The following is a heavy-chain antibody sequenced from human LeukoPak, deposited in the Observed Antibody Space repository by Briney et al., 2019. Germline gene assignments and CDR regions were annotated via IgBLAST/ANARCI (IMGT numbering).Heavy chain of an antibody. Sequence: ASVKVSCKASGYTVTSYGISWVRQDPGQGLESMGWISAYNGNTNYAQKPQGRVTMTTDTYTSTAYMELRSLRSDDTAVYYCAGGSGSWENWFDPWGQGTLVTVSS. CDR2: ISAYNGNT. CDR1: GYTVTSYG. J-gene: IGHJ5*02. V-gene: IGHV1-18*04. CDR3: AGGSGSWENWFDP. D-gene: IGHD3-10*01.